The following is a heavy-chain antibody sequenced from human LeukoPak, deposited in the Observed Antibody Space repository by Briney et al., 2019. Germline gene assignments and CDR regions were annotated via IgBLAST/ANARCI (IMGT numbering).Heavy chain of an antibody. CDR2: VYYSGST. Sequence: SETLSLTCTVSGGSISSSSCYWGWIRQPPGKGLEWIGSVYYSGSTYYNPSLKSRVTISVDTSKNQFSLKLSSVTAADTAVYYCARLRNYYDSSDPHGMDAFDIWGQGTMVTASS. CDR3: ARLRNYYDSSDPHGMDAFDI. CDR1: GGSISSSSCY. D-gene: IGHD3-22*01. J-gene: IGHJ3*02. V-gene: IGHV4-39*01.